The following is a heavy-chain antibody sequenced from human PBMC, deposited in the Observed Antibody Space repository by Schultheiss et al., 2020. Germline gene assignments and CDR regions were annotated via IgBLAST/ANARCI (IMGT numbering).Heavy chain of an antibody. CDR1: GYTFTSYG. J-gene: IGHJ6*02. Sequence: ASVKVSCKASGYTFTSYGISWVRQAPGQGLECMGWISAYSGDTQYAQKFQGRVTMTTDTSTSTAYMELRSLRSDDTAVYYCARDYSSSQYYYYGMDVWGQGTTVTVSS. CDR3: ARDYSSSQYYYYGMDV. CDR2: ISAYSGDT. V-gene: IGHV1-18*01. D-gene: IGHD6-6*01.